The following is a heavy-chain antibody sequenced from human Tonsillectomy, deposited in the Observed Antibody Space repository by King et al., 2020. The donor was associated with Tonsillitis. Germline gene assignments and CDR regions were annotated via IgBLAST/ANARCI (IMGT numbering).Heavy chain of an antibody. CDR3: AREHIVVVTGLYYYYGMDV. CDR2: IWYDGSNK. CDR1: GFTFSSYG. V-gene: IGHV3-33*01. Sequence: VQLVESGGGVVQPGRSLRLSCAASGFTFSSYGMHWVRQAPGKGLEWVAVIWYDGSNKYYADSVKGRFTISRDNSKNTLYLQMNSLRAEDTAVYYCAREHIVVVTGLYYYYGMDVWGQGTTVTVSS. J-gene: IGHJ6*02. D-gene: IGHD2-21*02.